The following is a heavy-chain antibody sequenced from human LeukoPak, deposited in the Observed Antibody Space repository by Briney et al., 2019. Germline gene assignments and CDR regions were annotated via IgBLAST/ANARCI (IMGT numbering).Heavy chain of an antibody. CDR2: INHSGST. CDR1: GGSFSGYY. Sequence: PSETLSLTCAVYGGSFSGYYWSWIRQPPGKGREWIGEINHSGSTNYNPSLKSRVTISVDTSKNQFSLKLSSVTAADTAVYYCARGGIAVAGTRGAHGYWGQGTLVTVSS. D-gene: IGHD6-19*01. J-gene: IGHJ4*02. V-gene: IGHV4-34*01. CDR3: ARGGIAVAGTRGAHGY.